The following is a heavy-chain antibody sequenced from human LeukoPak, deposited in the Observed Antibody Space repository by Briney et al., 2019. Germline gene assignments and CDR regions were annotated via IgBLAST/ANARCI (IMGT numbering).Heavy chain of an antibody. D-gene: IGHD3-10*02. CDR1: GFTFSSYE. V-gene: IGHV3-48*03. Sequence: GGSLRLSCAASGFTFSSYEMNWVRQAPGKGLEWVSYISSSGSTIYYADSVKGRSTVSRDNAKNSLYLQMNSLRAEDTAVYYCAELGITMIGGVWGKGTTVTISS. J-gene: IGHJ6*04. CDR2: ISSSGSTI. CDR3: AELGITMIGGV.